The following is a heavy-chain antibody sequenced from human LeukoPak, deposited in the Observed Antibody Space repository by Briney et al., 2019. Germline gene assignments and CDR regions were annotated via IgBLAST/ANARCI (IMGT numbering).Heavy chain of an antibody. CDR3: ATYDNTGYYFAY. V-gene: IGHV4-38-2*02. CDR2: IYHTGTT. CDR1: GYSISSGYF. J-gene: IGHJ4*02. Sequence: SETLSLTCTVSGYSISSGYFWGWIRQPPGKGLEWIGSIYHTGTTYKNASLASRVSISVDTSKNQFSLKRSSVTAADTAVYYCATYDNTGYYFAYWGQGSLVTVSS. D-gene: IGHD3-22*01.